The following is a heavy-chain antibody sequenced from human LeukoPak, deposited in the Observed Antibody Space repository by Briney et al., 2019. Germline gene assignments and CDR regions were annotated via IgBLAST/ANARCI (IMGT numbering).Heavy chain of an antibody. J-gene: IGHJ6*02. V-gene: IGHV3-48*03. CDR2: ISSSGSTI. CDR1: GFTFSSYE. Sequence: GGSLRLSCAASGFTFSSYEMNWVRQAPGKGLEWVSYISSSGSTIYYADSVKGRFTISRDNAKNSLYLQMNSLRAEDTAVYYCARSYSNHLFGMDVWGQGTTVTVTS. CDR3: ARSYSNHLFGMDV. D-gene: IGHD4-11*01.